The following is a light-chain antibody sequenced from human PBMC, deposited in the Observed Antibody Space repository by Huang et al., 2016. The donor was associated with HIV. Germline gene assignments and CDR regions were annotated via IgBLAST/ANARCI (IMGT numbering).Light chain of an antibody. V-gene: IGKV3-15*01. CDR3: QQYNNWPPYT. CDR2: CAS. J-gene: IGKJ2*01. CDR1: QSVSSN. Sequence: EIVMTQFRATLSVSPGERATLSCRASQSVSSNLAWYQQKPGQAPRFLIYCASTRATGIPARFSGSGSGTEFTLTISSLQSEDFAVYYCQQYNNWPPYTFGQGTKLEIK.